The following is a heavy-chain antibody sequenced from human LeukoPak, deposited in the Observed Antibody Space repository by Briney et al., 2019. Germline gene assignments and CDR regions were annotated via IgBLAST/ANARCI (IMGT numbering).Heavy chain of an antibody. CDR3: ARLYYDSSGYYYPAFDY. J-gene: IGHJ4*02. CDR2: IYYSGST. D-gene: IGHD3-22*01. CDR1: GGSISSYY. V-gene: IGHV4-59*08. Sequence: SETLSLTCTVSGGSISSYYWSWIRQPPGKGLEWIGYIYYSGSTNYNPSLKSRVTIPVDTSKNQLSLKLSSVTAADTAVYYCARLYYDSSGYYYPAFDYWGQGTLVTVSS.